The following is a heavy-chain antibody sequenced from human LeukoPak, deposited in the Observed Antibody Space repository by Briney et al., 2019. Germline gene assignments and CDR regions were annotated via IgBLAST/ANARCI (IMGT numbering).Heavy chain of an antibody. V-gene: IGHV3-30*03. CDR2: ISYDGGTK. CDR1: GFTFSSHG. J-gene: IGHJ4*02. CDR3: ARRTNDFDY. D-gene: IGHD2-8*01. Sequence: GGSLRLSCAASGFTFSSHGMQWVRQAPGKGLEWVAVISYDGGTKYYADSVKGRFTISRDNSKSTLFLQMNSLRAEDTAVYYCARRTNDFDYWGQGTLVTVSS.